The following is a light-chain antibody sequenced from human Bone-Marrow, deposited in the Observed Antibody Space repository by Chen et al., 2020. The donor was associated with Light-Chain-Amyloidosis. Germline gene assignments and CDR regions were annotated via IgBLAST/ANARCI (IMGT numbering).Light chain of an antibody. CDR2: QDT. J-gene: IGLJ2*01. V-gene: IGLV3-1*01. Sequence: SYELTQPPSVSVSPGQTASISCSGDKLGNKYAYWYQQKPGQTPVIVIYQDTKRPSGIPERFSGSNSGTTATLTISGTQAMDEADYYCQAWDKSTPIIGGGTELTVL. CDR1: KLGNKY. CDR3: QAWDKSTPI.